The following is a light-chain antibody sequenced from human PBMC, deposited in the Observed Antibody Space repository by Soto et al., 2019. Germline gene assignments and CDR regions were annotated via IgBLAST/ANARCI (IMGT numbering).Light chain of an antibody. CDR1: QSLSSNS. J-gene: IGKJ4*01. CDR2: GTS. Sequence: EIVLTQSPVTLSVSPGERATLSCRASQSLSSNSLAWYQQKPGQAPRLLIFGTSRRSTAIPDRFSGSGSGTDFTLTISRREPEDFAVYYCQQYGGSTRFFGGGTKVEIK. V-gene: IGKV3-20*01. CDR3: QQYGGSTRF.